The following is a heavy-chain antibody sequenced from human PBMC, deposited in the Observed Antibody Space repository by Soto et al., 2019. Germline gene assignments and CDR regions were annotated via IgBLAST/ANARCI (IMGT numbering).Heavy chain of an antibody. CDR2: ISSYNGNT. CDR1: GYTFITYG. CDR3: ARDRPTSSIRARDYYYAMDV. J-gene: IGHJ6*02. V-gene: IGHV1-18*01. Sequence: QVQLVQSGAEVKKPGASVKVSCKASGYTFITYGISWVRQATGQGLEWMGWISSYNGNTNYAQKLQGRVTMTTDTSTTTAYMQQRRLRSDDTAVYYCARDRPTSSIRARDYYYAMDVWGQGPTVTVSS. D-gene: IGHD6-6*01.